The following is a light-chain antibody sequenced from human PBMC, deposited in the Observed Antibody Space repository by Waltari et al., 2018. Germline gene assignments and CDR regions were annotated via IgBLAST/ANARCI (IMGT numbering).Light chain of an antibody. CDR1: QSINTY. CDR2: AAS. V-gene: IGKV1-39*01. Sequence: DIQMTQSPSSLSASVGDSVTITCRASQSINTYLNWYQQKPGKAPELLIYAASSWHSGVPSAFSGSGSGTDFTLTISSLQPEDFATYFCQQGHSPPFTFGPGTKVDIK. J-gene: IGKJ3*01. CDR3: QQGHSPPFT.